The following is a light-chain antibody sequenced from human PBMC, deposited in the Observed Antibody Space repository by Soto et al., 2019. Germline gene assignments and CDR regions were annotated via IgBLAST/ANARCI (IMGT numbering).Light chain of an antibody. V-gene: IGKV1-6*01. J-gene: IGKJ4*01. CDR1: QDIRHD. Sequence: AIQMTQSPSSLSASVGDRVTITCRASQDIRHDLAWYQQRPGKPPTLLIYVASTLQSGVPSRFSGGGSGTDFTLTISSLQPEDFATYYCLQDYTYPLTFGGGTRVEMK. CDR3: LQDYTYPLT. CDR2: VAS.